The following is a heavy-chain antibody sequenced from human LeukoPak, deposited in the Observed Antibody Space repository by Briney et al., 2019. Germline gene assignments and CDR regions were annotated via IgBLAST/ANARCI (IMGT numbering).Heavy chain of an antibody. D-gene: IGHD6-6*01. V-gene: IGHV4-38-2*02. Sequence: PSETLSLTCTVSGYSISSGYYWGWIRQPPGKGLEWIGSIYHSGSTYYNPSLKSRVTISVDTSKNQFSLKLSSVTAADTAVYYCARTKRGYSSSSGPVGYWGQGTLVTVSS. J-gene: IGHJ4*02. CDR2: IYHSGST. CDR3: ARTKRGYSSSSGPVGY. CDR1: GYSISSGYY.